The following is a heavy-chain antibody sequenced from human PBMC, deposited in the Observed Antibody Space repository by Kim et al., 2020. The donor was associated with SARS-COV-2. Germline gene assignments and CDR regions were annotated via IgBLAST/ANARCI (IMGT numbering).Heavy chain of an antibody. D-gene: IGHD3-22*01. Sequence: ADSVKGRFTISRDNAKNSLYLQMNSLRAEDTAVYYCASHRYYDSSGYYYYWGQGTLVTVSS. V-gene: IGHV3-11*04. J-gene: IGHJ4*02. CDR3: ASHRYYDSSGYYYY.